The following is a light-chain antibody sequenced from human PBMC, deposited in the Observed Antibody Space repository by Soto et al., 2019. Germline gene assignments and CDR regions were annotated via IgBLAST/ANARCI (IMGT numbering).Light chain of an antibody. J-gene: IGKJ1*01. CDR2: KVS. CDR1: QGLVYSDGNTY. CDR3: LQHNSYPRT. Sequence: DVVMTQSPLSLPVTLGQPASISCRSSQGLVYSDGNTYLNWFHQRPGQSPRRLIYKVSNRDSGVPDRFSGSGSGTDFTLKISRVEAEDFATYYCLQHNSYPRTFGQGTKVDIK. V-gene: IGKV2-30*01.